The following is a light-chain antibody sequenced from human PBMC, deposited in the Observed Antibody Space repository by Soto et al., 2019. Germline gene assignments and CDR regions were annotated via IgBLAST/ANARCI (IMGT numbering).Light chain of an antibody. V-gene: IGLV1-40*01. Sequence: QSVLTQPPSVSGAPGQRVTISCTGSSSNIGAGYDVHWYQQLPGTAPKLLIYGNSNRPSGVPDRFSGSKSGTSASLAITGLQSQHEAHYYSQSSARSLPVVFGRGTNVPVL. J-gene: IGLJ2*01. CDR1: SSNIGAGYD. CDR2: GNS. CDR3: QSSARSLPVV.